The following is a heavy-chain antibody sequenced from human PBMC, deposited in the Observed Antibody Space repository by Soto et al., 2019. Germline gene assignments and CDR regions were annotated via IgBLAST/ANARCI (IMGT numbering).Heavy chain of an antibody. CDR1: GFTFSSYS. V-gene: IGHV3-48*01. J-gene: IGHJ4*02. CDR2: ISSSSSTI. D-gene: IGHD2-15*01. CDR3: ARDRGLLRFDY. Sequence: GGFLRLSCAASGFTFSSYSMNWVRQAPGKGLEWVSYISSSSSTIYYADSVKGRFTISRDNAKNSLYLQMNSLRAEDTAVYYCARDRGLLRFDYWGQGTLVPVSS.